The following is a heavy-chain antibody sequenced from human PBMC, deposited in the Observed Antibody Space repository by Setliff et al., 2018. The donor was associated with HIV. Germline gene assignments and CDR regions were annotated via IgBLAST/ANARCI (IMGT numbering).Heavy chain of an antibody. D-gene: IGHD2-15*01. V-gene: IGHV1-3*01. CDR1: GYTLSSHT. Sequence: GASVKVSCKASGYTLSSHTMHWVRQAHGQRLEWMGWITSGNGNTKYSQKLQGRVTLTRDTSANTAYIELTSLRSEDTAMFYCARERVVWDVLDIWGQGTMVTVSS. J-gene: IGHJ3*02. CDR3: ARERVVWDVLDI. CDR2: ITSGNGNT.